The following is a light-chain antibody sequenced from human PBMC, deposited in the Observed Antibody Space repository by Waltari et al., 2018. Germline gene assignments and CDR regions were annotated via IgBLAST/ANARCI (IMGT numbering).Light chain of an antibody. Sequence: DIQLTQSPSFLSASVGDRVTITCRASQGISSYLAWYQQKPGKAPKLLIYAASTVQSGVPSRFSGSGSGTEFTLTISSLQPEDFATYHCQQLDSYPITFGPGSKVDIK. CDR1: QGISSY. CDR2: AAS. V-gene: IGKV1-9*01. J-gene: IGKJ3*01. CDR3: QQLDSYPIT.